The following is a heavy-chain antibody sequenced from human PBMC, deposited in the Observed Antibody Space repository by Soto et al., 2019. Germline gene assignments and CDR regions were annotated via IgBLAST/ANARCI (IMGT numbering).Heavy chain of an antibody. CDR2: ICYRGST. D-gene: IGHD5-12*01. Sequence: QVQLQESGPGLVKPSQTLSLTCTVSGVSISSGGYCWSWIRQHPGKVLEWIGHICYRGSTYFNPALKSRISIAVDTSKNQFSLKLSSVTAADTAVYYCAREATPGWFDPWGQGTLVTVSS. J-gene: IGHJ5*02. CDR1: GVSISSGGYC. CDR3: AREATPGWFDP. V-gene: IGHV4-31*03.